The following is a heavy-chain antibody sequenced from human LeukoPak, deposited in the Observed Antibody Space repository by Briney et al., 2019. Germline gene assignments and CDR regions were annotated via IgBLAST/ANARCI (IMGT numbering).Heavy chain of an antibody. CDR2: INPNSGGT. V-gene: IGHV1-2*02. D-gene: IGHD3-10*01. Sequence: GASVKVSCKASGYTFTGYYMHWVRQAPGQGLEWMGWINPNSGGTNYAQKFQGRVTMTRDTSISTAYMELSRLRSDDTAVYYCARDDYGSGSDDAFDIWGQGIMVTVSS. CDR3: ARDDYGSGSDDAFDI. CDR1: GYTFTGYY. J-gene: IGHJ3*02.